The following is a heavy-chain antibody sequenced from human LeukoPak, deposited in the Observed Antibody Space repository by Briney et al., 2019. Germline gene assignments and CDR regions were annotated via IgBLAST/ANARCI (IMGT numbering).Heavy chain of an antibody. Sequence: SETLSLTWTFCGGSISGSYWSWIRQPPGKGLEWIAYMYNSGSTNYNPSLKSRVTISIDTSKNQFSLKLSSLTAADTAIYYCARGIESYGDYGYWGQGILVTVSA. CDR1: GGSISGSY. V-gene: IGHV4-59*01. J-gene: IGHJ4*02. CDR3: ARGIESYGDYGY. CDR2: MYNSGST. D-gene: IGHD4-17*01.